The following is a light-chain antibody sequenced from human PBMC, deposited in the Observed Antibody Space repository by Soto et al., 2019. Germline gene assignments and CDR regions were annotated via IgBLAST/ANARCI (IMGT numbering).Light chain of an antibody. J-gene: IGKJ3*01. V-gene: IGKV3-15*01. Sequence: EIVLTQSPGTLSFSPGERATLSCRASQSVYNNLAWYQQKPGQTPRLLIYGASTRATGIPARFSGSGSGTEFALTISSLQSEDFAVYYCQQYNNWPPVTFGPGTKVDIK. CDR3: QQYNNWPPVT. CDR1: QSVYNN. CDR2: GAS.